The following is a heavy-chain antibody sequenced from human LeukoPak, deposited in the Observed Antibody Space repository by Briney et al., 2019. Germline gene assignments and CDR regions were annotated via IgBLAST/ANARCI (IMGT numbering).Heavy chain of an antibody. CDR3: AREIVSSYYYNGMDV. CDR1: GGSTSSTTYY. J-gene: IGHJ6*02. D-gene: IGHD5/OR15-5a*01. Sequence: PSETLSLTCTVSGGSTSSTTYYWGWIRQPPGKGLEWIGFISYSGNTYSTPSLESRLTISIDTAKNQFSLSLSSVTAADTAVYFCAREIVSSYYYNGMDVWGQGTTVTVSS. V-gene: IGHV4-30-4*08. CDR2: ISYSGNT.